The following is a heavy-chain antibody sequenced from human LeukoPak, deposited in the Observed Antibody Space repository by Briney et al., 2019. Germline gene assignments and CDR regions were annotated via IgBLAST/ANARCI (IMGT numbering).Heavy chain of an antibody. CDR3: VRETYSVVSLGAFDR. D-gene: IGHD5-18*01. Sequence: SGGSLRLSCAASGFPFVSYTMAWVRQAPGKGLEWVASIPSSRTSIYYADSLKGRFTISRDNAKSLVSLQMNSLRAEDTAVYYCVRETYSVVSLGAFDRWGQGTVVTVSS. V-gene: IGHV3-21*01. CDR2: IPSSRTSI. J-gene: IGHJ3*01. CDR1: GFPFVSYT.